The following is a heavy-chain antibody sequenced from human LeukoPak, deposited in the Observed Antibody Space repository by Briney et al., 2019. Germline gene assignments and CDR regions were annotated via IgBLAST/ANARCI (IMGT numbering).Heavy chain of an antibody. V-gene: IGHV4-4*09. CDR3: ARHTVSWYHCVP. J-gene: IGHJ5*02. CDR1: GGSISGYY. D-gene: IGHD6-13*01. Sequence: SETLSLTCTVSGGSISGYYWSWIRQPPGKGLEWIGYIHTSVSTKYNPSLKSRVTISVDTSKNQFSLKLTSVTAADTAVYYCARHTVSWYHCVPWGQGTLVSVSS. CDR2: IHTSVST.